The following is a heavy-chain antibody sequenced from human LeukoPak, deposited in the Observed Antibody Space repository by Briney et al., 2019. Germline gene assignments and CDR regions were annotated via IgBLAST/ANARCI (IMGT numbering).Heavy chain of an antibody. D-gene: IGHD3/OR15-3a*01. CDR2: IYYSGHT. CDR3: ARLEKVDFMTYHYFPF. Sequence: PSETLSLTCTVSGGSVSSGSYYWSWIRQPPGKGLEWIGYIYYSGHTNYNPSLKSRVTISVDSSKNHFSLKLSSVTAADTAVYYCARLEKVDFMTYHYFPFWGRGTLVTVSS. J-gene: IGHJ2*01. CDR1: GGSVSSGSYY. V-gene: IGHV4-61*03.